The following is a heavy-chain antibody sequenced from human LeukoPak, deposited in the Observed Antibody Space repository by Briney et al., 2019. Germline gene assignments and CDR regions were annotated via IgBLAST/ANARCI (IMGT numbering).Heavy chain of an antibody. CDR1: GFTFSSYS. CDR3: ARGNWNYGDDFDY. Sequence: PGGSLRLSCAASGFTFSSYSMNWVRQAPGKGLEWVSYISSSSSTIYYADSVKGRFTISRDNAKNSLYLQMNSLRAEDTAVYYCARGNWNYGDDFDYWGQGTLVTVSS. CDR2: ISSSSSTI. D-gene: IGHD1-7*01. J-gene: IGHJ4*02. V-gene: IGHV3-48*04.